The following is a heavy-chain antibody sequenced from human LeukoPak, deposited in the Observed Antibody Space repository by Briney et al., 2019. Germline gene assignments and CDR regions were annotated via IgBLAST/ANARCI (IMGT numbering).Heavy chain of an antibody. D-gene: IGHD3-10*02. Sequence: GGSLRLSCAASGFTLSNYYMSWVRQAPGKGLEWVSYISSSGSTIYYADSVKGRFTISRDNAKNSLYLQMNSLRAEDTAVYYCAELGITMIGGVWGKGTTVTISS. CDR2: ISSSGSTI. CDR1: GFTLSNYY. CDR3: AELGITMIGGV. V-gene: IGHV3-11*04. J-gene: IGHJ6*04.